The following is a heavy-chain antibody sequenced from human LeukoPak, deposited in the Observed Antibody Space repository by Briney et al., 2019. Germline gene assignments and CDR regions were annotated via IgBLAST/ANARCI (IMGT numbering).Heavy chain of an antibody. J-gene: IGHJ4*02. V-gene: IGHV1-2*06. CDR2: INPNSGGT. Sequence: ASVKVSCKASGYTFTGYYMHWVRQAPGQGLEWMGRINPNSGGTNYAQKFQGRVTMTRDTSISTAYMELSRLRSDDTAVYYCARKFSEMATTPPDYWAQEPLVTVSS. D-gene: IGHD5-24*01. CDR3: ARKFSEMATTPPDY. CDR1: GYTFTGYY.